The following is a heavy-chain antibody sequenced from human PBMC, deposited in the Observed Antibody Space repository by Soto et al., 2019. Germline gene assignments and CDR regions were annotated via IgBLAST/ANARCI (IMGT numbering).Heavy chain of an antibody. CDR2: IYYSGST. CDR1: GGSISSYY. J-gene: IGHJ5*02. D-gene: IGHD2-15*01. V-gene: IGHV4-59*01. Sequence: QVQLQESGPGLVKPSETLSLTCTVSGGSISSYYWSWIRQPPGKGLEWIGYIYYSGSTNYNPSLKSRATISVDTSKNQFSLKLSSVTAADTAVYYCAGSSRNWFDPWGQGTLVTVSS. CDR3: AGSSRNWFDP.